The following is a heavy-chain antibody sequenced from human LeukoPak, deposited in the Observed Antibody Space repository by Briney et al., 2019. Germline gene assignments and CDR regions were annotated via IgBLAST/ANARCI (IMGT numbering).Heavy chain of an antibody. CDR1: GGSINNYY. CDR3: ARVSGSQGFDS. CDR2: IYYTGST. V-gene: IGHV4-59*01. D-gene: IGHD1-26*01. Sequence: SETLSLTCGVSGGSINNYYWSWIRQPPGKGLEWIGYIYYTGSTNYNASLKSRVTISVDTSKNQFSLKLRSVTDAATAVYYCARVSGSQGFDSWGQGTLVTISS. J-gene: IGHJ4*02.